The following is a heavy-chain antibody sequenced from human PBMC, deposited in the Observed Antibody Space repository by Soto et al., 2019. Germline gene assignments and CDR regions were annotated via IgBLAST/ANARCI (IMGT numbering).Heavy chain of an antibody. D-gene: IGHD6-6*01. CDR1: GFTFSSYG. Sequence: QVQLVESGGGVVQPGRSLRLSCAASGFTFSSYGMHWVRQAPGKGLEWVAVIVYDGSNKYYEESVKGRFTISRDNSKNTLYLQMNSLRAEDTAVYYCAKDKWGYCSSSSYGMDVWGQGTTVTVSS. V-gene: IGHV3-30*18. CDR2: IVYDGSNK. J-gene: IGHJ6*02. CDR3: AKDKWGYCSSSSYGMDV.